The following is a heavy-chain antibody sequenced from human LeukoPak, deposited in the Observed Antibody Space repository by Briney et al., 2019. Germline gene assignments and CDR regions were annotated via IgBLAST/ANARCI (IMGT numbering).Heavy chain of an antibody. CDR1: GLNFRSTG. Sequence: RSGGSLRLSCEVSGLNFRSTGMHWVRQTPGKGPEWLTFIRYDGVNTYYSDSVKGRFTISRDNSKNTLFLHMNSLRAEDTALYYCARRHYSSSWISYYYYYMDVWGKGTTVTVSS. V-gene: IGHV3-30*02. J-gene: IGHJ6*03. CDR2: IRYDGVNT. D-gene: IGHD6-13*01. CDR3: ARRHYSSSWISYYYYYMDV.